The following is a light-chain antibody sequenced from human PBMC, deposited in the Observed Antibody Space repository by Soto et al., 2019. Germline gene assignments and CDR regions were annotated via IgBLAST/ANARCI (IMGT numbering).Light chain of an antibody. CDR3: TSYTSDHPPFYV. V-gene: IGLV2-14*03. CDR1: RYDVCTYNY. J-gene: IGLJ1*01. CDR2: DVG. Sequence: SALAQPASVSGSPGQSITLSCTGTRYDVCTYNYVSWYQHHPGQAPKLIIYDVGSRPSGVSHRFSGSKSGITASLTISGLQAEDEAGYYCTSYTSDHPPFYVFGTGTKVTVL.